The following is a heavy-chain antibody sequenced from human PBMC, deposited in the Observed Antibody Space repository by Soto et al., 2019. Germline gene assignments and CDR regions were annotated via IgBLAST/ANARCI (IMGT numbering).Heavy chain of an antibody. Sequence: GGSLRLSCAASGFSFSSYDMSWVRQAPGKGLEWVSAINGGGGSTYYADSVKGRFTISRDNAKNTLYLQMNSLRAEDTAVYYCANRDTSMITRYYYGMDVWGQGTTVTVSS. J-gene: IGHJ6*02. D-gene: IGHD5-18*01. CDR3: ANRDTSMITRYYYGMDV. V-gene: IGHV3-23*01. CDR1: GFSFSSYD. CDR2: INGGGGST.